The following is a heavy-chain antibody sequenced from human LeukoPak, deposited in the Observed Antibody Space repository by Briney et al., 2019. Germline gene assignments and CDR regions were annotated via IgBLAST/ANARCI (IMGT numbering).Heavy chain of an antibody. CDR2: IFYDGSNK. V-gene: IGHV3-33*01. Sequence: PGGSLRLSCAASGFTFSNYGMHWVRQAPGKGLEWLAAIFYDGSNKYYADTVKGRFTISRDNSKNTLYLQVNSLTAEDTAVYYCARDQALYFSYGDYWGQGNLVTVSS. D-gene: IGHD2/OR15-2a*01. J-gene: IGHJ4*02. CDR1: GFTFSNYG. CDR3: ARDQALYFSYGDY.